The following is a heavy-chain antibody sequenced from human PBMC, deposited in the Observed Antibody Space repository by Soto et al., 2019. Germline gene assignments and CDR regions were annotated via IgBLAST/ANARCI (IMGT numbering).Heavy chain of an antibody. V-gene: IGHV3-21*01. CDR3: ARVVGAGAFVI. J-gene: IGHJ3*02. CDR2: ISSSSSYI. Sequence: EVQLVESGGGLVKPGGSLRLSCAASGFTFSSYSMNWVRQAPGKGLEWVSSISSSSSYIYYADSVKGRFTISRDNAKNSLYLQMTSLRAESRAVYDGARVVGAGAFVIWGQGTMVTVSS. CDR1: GFTFSSYS. D-gene: IGHD2-15*01.